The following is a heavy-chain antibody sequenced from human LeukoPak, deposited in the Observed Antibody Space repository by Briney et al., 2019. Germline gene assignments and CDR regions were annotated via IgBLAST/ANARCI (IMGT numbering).Heavy chain of an antibody. V-gene: IGHV4-4*07. D-gene: IGHD5-12*01. CDR2: IYTSGST. J-gene: IGHJ4*02. CDR1: GGSITTYY. CDR3: ARDRAEDIVATITGRNYFDY. Sequence: SETLSLTCSVSGGSITTYYWSWIRQPPGKGLEWIGRIYTSGSTNYNPSLKSRVTMSVDTSKNQFSLKLSSVTAADTAVYYCARDRAEDIVATITGRNYFDYWGQGTLVTVSS.